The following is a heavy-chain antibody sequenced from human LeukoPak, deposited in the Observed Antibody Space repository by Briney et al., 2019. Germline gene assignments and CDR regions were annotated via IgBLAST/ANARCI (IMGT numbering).Heavy chain of an antibody. V-gene: IGHV3-30-3*01. J-gene: IGHJ4*02. CDR1: GFTFSSYA. Sequence: PGGSLRLSCEASGFTFSSYAMHWVRQAPGKGLEWVAVISYDGSNKYYADSVKGRFTISRDNSKNTLYLQMNSLRAKDTAVYYCARGGKQWLLLEEYYWGQGTLVTVSS. CDR2: ISYDGSNK. CDR3: ARGGKQWLLLEEYY. D-gene: IGHD6-19*01.